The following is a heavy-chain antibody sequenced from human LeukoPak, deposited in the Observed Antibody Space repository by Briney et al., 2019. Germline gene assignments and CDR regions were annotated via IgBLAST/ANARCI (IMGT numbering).Heavy chain of an antibody. J-gene: IGHJ5*02. D-gene: IGHD3-22*01. V-gene: IGHV4-30-4*01. Sequence: PSETLSLTCTVSGGSISSGDYYWSWIRQPPGKGLEWIAYMYYSGSTYYNPSLKSRVTISADTSKNQLSLKLSSVTAADTAVYYRARPYYYDSRIDPWGQGILVTVSS. CDR3: ARPYYYDSRIDP. CDR2: MYYSGST. CDR1: GGSISSGDYY.